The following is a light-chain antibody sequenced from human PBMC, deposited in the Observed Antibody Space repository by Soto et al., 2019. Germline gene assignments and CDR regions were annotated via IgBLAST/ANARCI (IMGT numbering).Light chain of an antibody. CDR2: GNS. CDR1: SSNIGAGYD. V-gene: IGLV1-40*01. Sequence: QSVLTQPPSVSVAPGQRVTISCTGSSSNIGAGYDVHWYQQLPGTAPKLLIYGNSNRPSGVPDRFSGSKSGTSASLAFTGLQAEDEADYYCQSYDSSLSGYVFGTGTKVTVL. J-gene: IGLJ1*01. CDR3: QSYDSSLSGYV.